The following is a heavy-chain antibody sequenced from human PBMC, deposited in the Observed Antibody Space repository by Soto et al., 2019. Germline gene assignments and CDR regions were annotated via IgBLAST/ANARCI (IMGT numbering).Heavy chain of an antibody. D-gene: IGHD4-17*01. J-gene: IGHJ3*02. CDR3: ARGDFGTVTKRLSSTKERDAFDI. Sequence: PSETLSLTCAVSGGSISSSNWWSWVRQPPGKGLEWIGEIYHSGSTNYNPSLKSRVTISVDKSKNQFSLKLSSVTAADTAVYYCARGDFGTVTKRLSSTKERDAFDIWGQGTMVTVSS. V-gene: IGHV4-4*02. CDR2: IYHSGST. CDR1: GGSISSSNW.